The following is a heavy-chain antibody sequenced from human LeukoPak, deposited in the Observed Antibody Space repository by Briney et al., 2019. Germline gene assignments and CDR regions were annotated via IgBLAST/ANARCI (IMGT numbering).Heavy chain of an antibody. D-gene: IGHD2-21*01. CDR2: INHSGST. J-gene: IGHJ4*02. CDR1: GGSFSGYF. CDR3: ARGMAFVD. Sequence: SETLSLTCAVYGGSFSGYFWNWIRQPPGKGLEWIGEINHSGSTNYNPSLKSRVTISVDTSKNQFSLKLSSVTAADTAVYYCARGMAFVDWGQGTLVTVSS. V-gene: IGHV4-34*01.